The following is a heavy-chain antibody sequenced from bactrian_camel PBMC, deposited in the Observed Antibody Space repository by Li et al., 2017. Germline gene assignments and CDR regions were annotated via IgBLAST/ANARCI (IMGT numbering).Heavy chain of an antibody. D-gene: IGHD6*01. CDR2: IDSDGST. Sequence: VQLVESGGGSVQAGGSLRLSCATSGYTYSSYCMGWLRQAPGKERERVAAIDSDGSTSYADSVKGRFTISEDNAKNTVYLQMDSLKAEDTVMYYCASGSPYGGGWREEYAYSYWGRGTQVTVS. J-gene: IGHJ4*01. CDR1: GYTYSSYC. V-gene: IGHV3S42*01. CDR3: ASGSPYGGGWREEYAYSY.